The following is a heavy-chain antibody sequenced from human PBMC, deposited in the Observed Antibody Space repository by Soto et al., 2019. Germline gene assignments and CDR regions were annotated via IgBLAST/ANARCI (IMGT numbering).Heavy chain of an antibody. CDR2: IRGRGGRT. V-gene: IGHV3-23*01. CDR3: GKDGSVYDYYYQYNMDV. Sequence: GGSLRLSCAASGFTFSTYAMSWVRQAPGKGLEWVSAIRGRGGRTYYADSAKGRFTISRDNSKNTLYLQMNSLRAEDTAVYYCGKDGSVYDYYYQYNMDVWGKGTTVTVSS. CDR1: GFTFSTYA. D-gene: IGHD5-12*01. J-gene: IGHJ6*03.